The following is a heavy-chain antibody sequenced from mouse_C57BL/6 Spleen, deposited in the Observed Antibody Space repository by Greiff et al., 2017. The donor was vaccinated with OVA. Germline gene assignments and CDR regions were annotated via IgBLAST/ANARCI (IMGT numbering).Heavy chain of an antibody. CDR1: GYTFTSYG. CDR3: ARDYGSSYAMDY. Sequence: LVESGAELARPGASVKLSCKASGYTFTSYGISWVKQRTGQGLEWIGEIYPRSGNTYYNEKFKGKATLTADKSSSTAYMELRSLTSEDSAVYFCARDYGSSYAMDYWGQGTSVTVSS. CDR2: IYPRSGNT. D-gene: IGHD1-1*01. V-gene: IGHV1-81*01. J-gene: IGHJ4*01.